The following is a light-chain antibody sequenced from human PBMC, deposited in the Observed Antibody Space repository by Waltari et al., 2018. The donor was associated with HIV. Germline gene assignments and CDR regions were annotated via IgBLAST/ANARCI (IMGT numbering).Light chain of an antibody. V-gene: IGKV3-20*01. CDR1: QSVSSGY. Sequence: EIVLTQSPGTLSLSPGERATLSCRASQSVSSGYLAWYQQKPGQAPRLLISGASRRATGIPDRFSGSGSGTDFTLTISRLEPEGFAVYFCQQYGSSPFTFGPGTKVHIK. CDR2: GAS. J-gene: IGKJ3*01. CDR3: QQYGSSPFT.